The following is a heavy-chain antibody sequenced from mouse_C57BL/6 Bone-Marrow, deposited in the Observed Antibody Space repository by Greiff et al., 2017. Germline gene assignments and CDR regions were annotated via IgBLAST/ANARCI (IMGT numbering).Heavy chain of an antibody. V-gene: IGHV14-2*01. CDR2: IDPEDGET. J-gene: IGHJ3*01. CDR3: ASYSTKAY. D-gene: IGHD2-5*01. Sequence: EVQLQQSGAELVKPGASVKLSCTSSGFNIKDYYMHWVKQRTAQGLEWIGRIDPEDGETKYAPKFPGKATITADTSSNTAYLQLSSLTSEGTAVYYCASYSTKAYWGQGTLVTVSA. CDR1: GFNIKDYY.